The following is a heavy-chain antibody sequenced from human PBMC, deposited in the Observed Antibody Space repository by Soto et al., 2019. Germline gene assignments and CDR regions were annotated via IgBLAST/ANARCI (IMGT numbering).Heavy chain of an antibody. D-gene: IGHD3-22*01. CDR3: ARDPVYYYDSSGYHYPFDY. Sequence: GGSLRLSCAASGFTFSSYGMHWVRQAPGKGLEWVAVIWYDGSNKYYADSVKGRFTISRDNSKNTLYLQMNSLRAEDTAVYYCARDPVYYYDSSGYHYPFDYWGQGTLVTVSS. J-gene: IGHJ4*02. CDR2: IWYDGSNK. CDR1: GFTFSSYG. V-gene: IGHV3-33*01.